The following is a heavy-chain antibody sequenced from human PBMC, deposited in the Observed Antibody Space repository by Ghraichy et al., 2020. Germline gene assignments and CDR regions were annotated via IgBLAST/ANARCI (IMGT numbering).Heavy chain of an antibody. Sequence: SETLSLTCAVSGYSISSGYYWGWIRQPPGKGLEWIGSIYHSGSTYYNPSLKSRVTISVDTSKNQFSLKLSSVTAADTAVYYCARGSGLGANLLDYWGQGTLVTVSS. CDR1: GYSISSGYY. J-gene: IGHJ4*02. CDR2: IYHSGST. CDR3: ARGSGLGANLLDY. V-gene: IGHV4-38-2*01. D-gene: IGHD1-26*01.